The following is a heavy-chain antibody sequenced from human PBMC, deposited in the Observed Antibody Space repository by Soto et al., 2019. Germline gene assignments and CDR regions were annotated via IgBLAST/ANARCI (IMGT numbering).Heavy chain of an antibody. D-gene: IGHD2-15*01. Sequence: EVQLVESGGGLVQPGGSLRLSCAASGFTFSSSWMHWVGQAPGKGLGWVSGINSDGSSTSYADSVKGRFTISRDNAKNTLYLQMNSLRAEDTAVYYCVRTSLVVAAATREDYWGQGTLVTVSS. CDR3: VRTSLVVAAATREDY. V-gene: IGHV3-74*01. CDR1: GFTFSSSW. CDR2: INSDGSST. J-gene: IGHJ4*02.